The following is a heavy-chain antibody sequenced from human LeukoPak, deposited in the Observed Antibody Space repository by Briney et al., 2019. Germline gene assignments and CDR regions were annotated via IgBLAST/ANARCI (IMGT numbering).Heavy chain of an antibody. J-gene: IGHJ4*02. D-gene: IGHD2-15*01. CDR2: IPYDGGNK. Sequence: GRSLRLSCAASGFTFSNYAMHWVRQAPGKGLEWVAVIPYDGGNKYYADSVKGRFTISRDNSKNTLYLQMNSLRPEDTAVYYCVRTDCTGGSCYPNFDYWGQGTLVTVSS. CDR3: VRTDCTGGSCYPNFDY. V-gene: IGHV3-30*01. CDR1: GFTFSNYA.